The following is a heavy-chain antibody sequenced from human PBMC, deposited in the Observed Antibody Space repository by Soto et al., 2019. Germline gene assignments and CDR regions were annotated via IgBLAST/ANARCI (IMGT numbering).Heavy chain of an antibody. CDR3: ARGIPGNYGSGSHLDV. CDR1: GFTFDDYA. Sequence: PGGSLRLSCAASGFTFDDYAIHWVRQAPGKGLEWVSGITWNSTNIDYADSVKGRFTISRDNAKNSLYLQMNSLRAEDTAVYYCARGIPGNYGSGSHLDVWGKGTTVTVSS. V-gene: IGHV3-9*01. J-gene: IGHJ6*04. D-gene: IGHD3-10*01. CDR2: ITWNSTNI.